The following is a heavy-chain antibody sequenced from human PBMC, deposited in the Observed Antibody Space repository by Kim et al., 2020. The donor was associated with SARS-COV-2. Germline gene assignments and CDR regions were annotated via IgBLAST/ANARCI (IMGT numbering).Heavy chain of an antibody. CDR2: IRSKAYGGTT. Sequence: GGSLRLSCTASGFTFGDYAMSWFRQAPGKGLEWVGFIRSKAYGGTTEYAASVKGRFTISRDDSKSIAYLQMNSLKTEDTAVYYCTRGGEWEPWDFDYWGQGTLVTVSS. CDR1: GFTFGDYA. J-gene: IGHJ4*02. V-gene: IGHV3-49*03. CDR3: TRGGEWEPWDFDY. D-gene: IGHD1-26*01.